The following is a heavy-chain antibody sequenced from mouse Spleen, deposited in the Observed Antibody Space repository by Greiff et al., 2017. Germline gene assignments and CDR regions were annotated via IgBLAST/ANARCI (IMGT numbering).Heavy chain of an antibody. CDR3: TRDTPWGVY. CDR2: IDPGTGGT. V-gene: IGHV1-15*01. Sequence: QVQLQQSGAELVRPGASVTLSCKASGYTFTDYEMHWVKQTPVHGLEWIGAIDPGTGGTAYNQKFKGKAILTADKSSSTAYMELRSLTSEDSAVYYCTRDTPWGVYWGQGTTLTVSS. J-gene: IGHJ2*01. CDR1: GYTFTDYE.